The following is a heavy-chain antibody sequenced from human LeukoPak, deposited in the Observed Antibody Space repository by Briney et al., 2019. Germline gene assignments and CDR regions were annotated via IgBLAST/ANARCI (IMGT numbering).Heavy chain of an antibody. CDR1: GFTFNSYA. J-gene: IGHJ4*02. CDR3: AKGSAQWELYDY. Sequence: GGSLRLSCAASGFTFNSYAMSWVRQAPGKGLEWVSAIVGDTVTFYTDSVKGRFTISRDNSKNTLYLQMNGLRAEGTAIYYCAKGSAQWELYDYWGQGTLVTVSS. D-gene: IGHD4-23*01. V-gene: IGHV3-23*01. CDR2: IVGDTVT.